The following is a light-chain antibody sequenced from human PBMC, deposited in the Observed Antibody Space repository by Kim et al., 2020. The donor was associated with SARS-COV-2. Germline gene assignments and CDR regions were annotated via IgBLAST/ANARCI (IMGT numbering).Light chain of an antibody. V-gene: IGLV2-14*03. CDR2: EVS. J-gene: IGLJ1*01. CDR3: SSYTTGTTLV. Sequence: GPSITISCTGTSSDVGGYNYVSWYQQHPGKAPKLMIFEVSNRPSGVSDRFSGSKSGNTASLTISGLQAEDEADYHCSSYTTGTTLVFGTGTKVTVL. CDR1: SSDVGGYNY.